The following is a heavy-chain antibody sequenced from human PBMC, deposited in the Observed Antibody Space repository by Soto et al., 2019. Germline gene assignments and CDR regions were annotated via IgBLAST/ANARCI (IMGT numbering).Heavy chain of an antibody. J-gene: IGHJ5*02. CDR1: GSSIIGYY. Sequence: SETLSLTCTFSGSSIIGYYWTWIRQSPERGLEWIGYIHYSGSANYNPSLNSRLTMSVDRSKSQFSMKLVSVTAADTAVYYCARGVGGSGLNWFDPWGQGTLVTVS. CDR3: ARGVGGSGLNWFDP. D-gene: IGHD6-19*01. CDR2: IHYSGSA. V-gene: IGHV4-59*12.